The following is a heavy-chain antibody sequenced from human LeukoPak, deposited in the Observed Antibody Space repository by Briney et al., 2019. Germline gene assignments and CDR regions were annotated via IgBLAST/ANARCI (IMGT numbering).Heavy chain of an antibody. V-gene: IGHV3-13*01. CDR1: GFTFSNYD. CDR2: IGITGDT. CDR3: VRGSYCTGGYGGPCYAIGAFDA. J-gene: IGHJ3*01. D-gene: IGHD2-8*02. Sequence: PGGSLRLSCAASGFTFSNYDMHWVRQVPGQGLEWLSGIGITGDTYYAGSVKGRFTTSRENAMDSLYLQMNSLRAGDTAVYYCVRGSYCTGGYGGPCYAIGAFDAWGQGTTVTVSS.